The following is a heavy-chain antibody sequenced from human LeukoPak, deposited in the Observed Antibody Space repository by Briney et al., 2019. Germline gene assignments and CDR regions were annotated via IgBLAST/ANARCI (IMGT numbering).Heavy chain of an antibody. J-gene: IGHJ4*02. CDR1: GDSIGSYF. V-gene: IGHV4-59*01. CDR2: IYHSGST. D-gene: IGHD1-26*01. Sequence: SETPSLTCTVSGDSIGSYFWSWIRQSPGKGLEWIGHIYHSGSTNYNPSLKSRVTISVDTSKNQFSLKLSSVTAADTAVYYCARSYRDPNFDYWGQGTLVTVSS. CDR3: ARSYRDPNFDY.